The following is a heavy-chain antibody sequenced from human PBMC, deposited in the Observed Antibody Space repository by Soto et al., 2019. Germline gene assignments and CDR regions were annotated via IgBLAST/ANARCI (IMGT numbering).Heavy chain of an antibody. D-gene: IGHD1-26*01. J-gene: IGHJ4*02. CDR3: ASGLRGSYQGGYYFDC. CDR1: GYTFTSYG. V-gene: IGHV1-18*04. Sequence: QVQLVQSGAEVKKPGASVKVSCKASGYTFTSYGISWARQAPGQGLEWMGWISAYNANTNYAQKLQGRVTMTTDTSTITVYMELRSLRSDDTAVYYCASGLRGSYQGGYYFDCWGQGTLVTVSS. CDR2: ISAYNANT.